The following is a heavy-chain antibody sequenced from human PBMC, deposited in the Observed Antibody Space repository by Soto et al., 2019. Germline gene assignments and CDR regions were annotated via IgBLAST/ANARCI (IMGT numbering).Heavy chain of an antibody. CDR3: ARDSNAYCGGDCYFAFDI. D-gene: IGHD2-21*01. J-gene: IGHJ3*02. V-gene: IGHV1-3*01. Sequence: ASVKVSCKASGYTFTSYAMHWVRQAPGQRLEWMGWINAGNGNTKYSQKSQGRVTITRDTSASTAYMELSSLRSEDTAVYYCARDSNAYCGGDCYFAFDIWGQGTMVT. CDR2: INAGNGNT. CDR1: GYTFTSYA.